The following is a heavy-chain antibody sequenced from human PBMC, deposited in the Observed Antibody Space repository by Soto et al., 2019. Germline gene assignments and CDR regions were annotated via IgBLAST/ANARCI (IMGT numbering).Heavy chain of an antibody. CDR3: ARDLAKGGGSAGFDC. CDR1: GYTFTVYY. V-gene: IGHV1-2*02. Sequence: ASVKVSCKASGYTFTVYYMHWVRQAPGQGLEWMGWINPKSGGTMYPQKFQGRVTMTWDTSISTAYMALTRLRSDDTAVYYCARDLAKGGGSAGFDCLGRGTLVAVSS. D-gene: IGHD1-26*01. CDR2: INPKSGGT. J-gene: IGHJ4*02.